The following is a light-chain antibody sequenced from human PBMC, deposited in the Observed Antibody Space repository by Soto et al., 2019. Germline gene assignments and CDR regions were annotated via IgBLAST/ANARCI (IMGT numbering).Light chain of an antibody. J-gene: IGKJ5*01. V-gene: IGKV3-11*01. CDR1: QGVSSN. CDR2: DAT. Sequence: EIVMTQSPATLSVSPGERATLSCRPSQGVSSNLAWYQQKPGQAPRLLIYDATNRATGIPARFSGSGSGTDFTLTISSLQPEDFAVYYCQQRSNWPPRITFGQGTRLEI. CDR3: QQRSNWPPRIT.